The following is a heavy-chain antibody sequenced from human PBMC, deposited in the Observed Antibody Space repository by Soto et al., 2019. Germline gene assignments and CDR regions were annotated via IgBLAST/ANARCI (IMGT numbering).Heavy chain of an antibody. J-gene: IGHJ6*02. D-gene: IGHD1-1*01. CDR1: GFIFGPYA. CDR2: ISYDAKNK. CDR3: ARGTDSGV. Sequence: QVQLVESGGDVVQPGGSQRPSCVTSGFIFGPYAMHWLRRAPGKGLALVVLISYDAKNKYYGGSVKGRFTISRDNSRNTRYLQMTSLRTEDTAVYYCARGTDSGVWGQGTTVTVFS. V-gene: IGHV3-30*04.